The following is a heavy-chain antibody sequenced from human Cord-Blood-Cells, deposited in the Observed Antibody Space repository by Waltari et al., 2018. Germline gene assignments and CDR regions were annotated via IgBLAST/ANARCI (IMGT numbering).Heavy chain of an antibody. CDR2: INHSGRT. D-gene: IGHD6-13*01. J-gene: IGHJ4*02. CDR1: GGYFSGYD. CDR3: ARGKTSSSWFDY. Sequence: QVQLQQWGAGLLKPSETRSLTCAVYGGYFSGYDWSWSRQPPGKGLEWIGEINHSGRTNYNPSLKSRVTISVDTSKNQFSLKLSSVTAADTAVYYCARGKTSSSWFDYWGQGTLVTVSS. V-gene: IGHV4-34*01.